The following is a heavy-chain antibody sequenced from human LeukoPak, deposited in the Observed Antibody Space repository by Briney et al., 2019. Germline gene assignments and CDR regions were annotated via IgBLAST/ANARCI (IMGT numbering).Heavy chain of an antibody. CDR1: GGSISSSSYY. Sequence: SETLSLTCTVSGGSISSSSYYWGWIRQPPGKGLEWIGSIYYSGSTYYNPSLKSRVTISVDTSKNQFCLKLSSVTAADTAVYYCASTWVAATLSGAYYFDYWGQGTLVTVSS. CDR3: ASTWVAATLSGAYYFDY. CDR2: IYYSGST. J-gene: IGHJ4*02. V-gene: IGHV4-39*07. D-gene: IGHD2-15*01.